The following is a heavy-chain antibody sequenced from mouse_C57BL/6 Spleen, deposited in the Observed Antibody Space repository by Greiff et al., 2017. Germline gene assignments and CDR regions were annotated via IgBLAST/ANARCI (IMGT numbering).Heavy chain of an antibody. CDR1: GYTFTSYT. V-gene: IGHV1-4*01. CDR3: ARSGSNYYFDY. D-gene: IGHD2-5*01. J-gene: IGHJ2*01. CDR2: INPSSGYT. Sequence: VKLQESGAELARPGASVKMSCKASGYTFTSYTMHWVKQRPGQGLEWIGYINPSSGYTKYNQKFKDKATLTADKSSSTAYMQLSSLTSEDSAVYYCARSGSNYYFDYWGQGTTLTVSS.